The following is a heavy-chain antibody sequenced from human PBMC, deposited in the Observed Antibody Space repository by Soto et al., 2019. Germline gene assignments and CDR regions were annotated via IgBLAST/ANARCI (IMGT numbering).Heavy chain of an antibody. D-gene: IGHD3-22*01. J-gene: IGHJ4*02. CDR3: AKMYYYDSSGYPDLDY. CDR1: GFTFSSYG. CDR2: ISYDGSNK. Sequence: QPGGSLRLSCAASGFTFSSYGMHWVRQAPGKGLEWVAVISYDGSNKYYADSVKGRFTISRDNSKNTLYLQMNSLRAEDTAVYYCAKMYYYDSSGYPDLDYWGQGTLVTVSS. V-gene: IGHV3-30*18.